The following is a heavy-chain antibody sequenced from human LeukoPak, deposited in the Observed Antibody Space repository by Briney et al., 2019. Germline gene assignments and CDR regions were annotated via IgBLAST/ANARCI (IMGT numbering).Heavy chain of an antibody. Sequence: PSGGSLRLSCAASGFTFSNYAMSWVRQAPGKGLEWVSAISCSGGSTYYADSVKGRFTISRDNSKNTLYLQMNSLRAEDTAVYYCAKDLNSGYFDYWGQGTLVTVSS. CDR3: AKDLNSGYFDY. V-gene: IGHV3-23*01. CDR1: GFTFSNYA. CDR2: ISCSGGST. D-gene: IGHD1-26*01. J-gene: IGHJ4*02.